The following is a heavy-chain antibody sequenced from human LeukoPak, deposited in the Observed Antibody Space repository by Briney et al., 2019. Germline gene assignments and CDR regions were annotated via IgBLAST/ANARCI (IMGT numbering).Heavy chain of an antibody. CDR2: ISGSGGST. J-gene: IGHJ6*02. CDR1: GFTFSSYA. D-gene: IGHD1-26*01. V-gene: IGHV3-23*01. CDR3: AKDHGGSYYYYYGMDV. Sequence: GGSLRLSCAASGFTFSSYAMSWVRQAPGKGLEWVSAISGSGGSTYYADSVKGRFTISRDNSKNTLYLQMSSLRAADTAVYYCAKDHGGSYYYYYGMDVWGQGTTVTVSS.